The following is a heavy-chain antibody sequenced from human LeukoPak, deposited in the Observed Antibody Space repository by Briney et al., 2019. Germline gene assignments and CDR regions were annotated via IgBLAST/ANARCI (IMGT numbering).Heavy chain of an antibody. CDR2: ISSSGSTI. CDR1: GFIFSDYV. CDR3: AELGITMIGGV. Sequence: GGSLRLSCTASGFIFSDYVMIWVRQAPGKGLEWVSYISSSGSTIYYADSVKGRFTISRDNAKNSLYLQMNSLRAEDTAVYYCAELGITMIGGVWGKGTTVTISS. V-gene: IGHV3-48*03. J-gene: IGHJ6*04. D-gene: IGHD3-10*02.